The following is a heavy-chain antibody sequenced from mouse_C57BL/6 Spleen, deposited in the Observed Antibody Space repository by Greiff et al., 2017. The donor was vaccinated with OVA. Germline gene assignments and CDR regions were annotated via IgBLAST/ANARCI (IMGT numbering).Heavy chain of an antibody. CDR1: GYTFTSYG. D-gene: IGHD2-2*01. V-gene: IGHV1-81*01. CDR2: IYPRSGNT. CDR3: ARSGLPYFDV. J-gene: IGHJ1*03. Sequence: VQVVESGAELARPGASVKLSCKASGYTFTSYGISWVKQRTGQGLEWIGEIYPRSGNTYYNEKFKGKATLTADKSSSTAYMELRSLTSEDSAVYFCARSGLPYFDVWGTGTTVTVSS.